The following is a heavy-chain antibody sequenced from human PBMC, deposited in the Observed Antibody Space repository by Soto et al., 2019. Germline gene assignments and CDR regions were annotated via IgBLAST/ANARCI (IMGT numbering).Heavy chain of an antibody. CDR1: GGSISSYY. Sequence: ETLSLTCTVSGGSISSYYWSWIRQPPGRGLEWIGYIYYSGSTNYNPSLKSRVTISVDTSKNQFSLKLSSVTAADTAVYYCARHYDYGDYVDYWGQGTLVTVSS. CDR2: IYYSGST. D-gene: IGHD4-17*01. J-gene: IGHJ4*02. CDR3: ARHYDYGDYVDY. V-gene: IGHV4-59*08.